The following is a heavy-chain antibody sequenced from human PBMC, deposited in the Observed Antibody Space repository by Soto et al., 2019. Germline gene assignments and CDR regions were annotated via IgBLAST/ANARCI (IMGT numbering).Heavy chain of an antibody. J-gene: IGHJ4*02. D-gene: IGHD2-8*02. V-gene: IGHV4-34*04. Sequence: VQLQQWGAGLLKPSETLSLTCSVYGASLSGYYWTWIRQPPGTGLEWIGEINPSGSTNDTPSLNRRATISVDAPQHQSSLQPTSAPAADTALYCCARDIITGLFDYWGQGTLVTVSS. CDR1: GASLSGYY. CDR3: ARDIITGLFDY. CDR2: INPSGST.